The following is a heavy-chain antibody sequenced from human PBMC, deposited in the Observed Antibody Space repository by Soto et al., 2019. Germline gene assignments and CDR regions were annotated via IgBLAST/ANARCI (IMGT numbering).Heavy chain of an antibody. V-gene: IGHV5-51*01. CDR1: GYSFTNYW. Sequence: GESLKISCKGSGYSFTNYWIGWVRQMPGKGLEWMGIIYPGDSDTRYSPSFQGQVTISADKSINTAYLQWSSLKASDSAMYYCARVYCSGTTCYEFDFLGQGAPVPVSS. D-gene: IGHD2-2*01. J-gene: IGHJ5*01. CDR3: ARVYCSGTTCYEFDF. CDR2: IYPGDSDT.